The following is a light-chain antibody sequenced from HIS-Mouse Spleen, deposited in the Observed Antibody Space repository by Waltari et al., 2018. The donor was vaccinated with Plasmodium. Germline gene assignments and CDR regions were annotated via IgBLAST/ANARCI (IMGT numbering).Light chain of an antibody. J-gene: IGLJ3*02. CDR2: KDS. CDR3: QSADSSGTPNWV. CDR1: ALPKQY. Sequence: SYELTQPPSVSLSPGQTARIPCSGDALPKQYAYCYQQKPGQAPVLVIYKDSERPSGIPERFSGSSSGTTVTLTISGVQAEDEADYYCQSADSSGTPNWVFGGGTKLTVL. V-gene: IGLV3-25*03.